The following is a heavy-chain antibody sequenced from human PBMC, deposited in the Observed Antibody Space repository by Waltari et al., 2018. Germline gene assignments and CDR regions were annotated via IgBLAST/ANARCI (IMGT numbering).Heavy chain of an antibody. D-gene: IGHD1-1*01. CDR3: VGWNDPINS. CDR2: IGPDGSDK. Sequence: EAQLVQSGGGLVQPGGSLTLSFAASGFPISRFWMTWSRQAPGQGLQWVAHIGPDGSDKYYVDSVKGRFTISRDNAENSLLLQMSSLRVEDTALYYCVGWNDPINSWGQGTLVAVSS. CDR1: GFPISRFW. V-gene: IGHV3-7*01. J-gene: IGHJ4*02.